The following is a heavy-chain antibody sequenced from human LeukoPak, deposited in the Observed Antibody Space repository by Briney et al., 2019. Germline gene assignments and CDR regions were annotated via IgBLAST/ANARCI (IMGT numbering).Heavy chain of an antibody. CDR3: ARGAVAGMWSGYSDEGYFDY. Sequence: KAGGSLRLSCAASGFTFSSYAMHWVRQAPGKGLEWVSSISSSSSYIYYADSVKGRFTISRDNAKNSLYLQMNSLRAEDTAVYYCARGAVAGMWSGYSDEGYFDYWGQGTLVTVSS. CDR2: ISSSSSYI. J-gene: IGHJ4*02. CDR1: GFTFSSYA. D-gene: IGHD3-3*01. V-gene: IGHV3-21*01.